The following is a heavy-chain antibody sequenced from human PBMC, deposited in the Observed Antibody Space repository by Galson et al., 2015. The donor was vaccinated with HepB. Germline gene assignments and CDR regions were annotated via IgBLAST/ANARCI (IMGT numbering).Heavy chain of an antibody. CDR2: IVGGGSYT. D-gene: IGHD3-22*01. Sequence: SLRLSCAASGFSFSNYAMSWVRQAPGRGLEWVAVIVGGGSYTSYADSVSGRFTISRDNSKKTLSLQMDSLRAEDTALYYCARMYDTSGPMSYWGQGTLVTISS. V-gene: IGHV3-23*01. J-gene: IGHJ4*02. CDR3: ARMYDTSGPMSY. CDR1: GFSFSNYA.